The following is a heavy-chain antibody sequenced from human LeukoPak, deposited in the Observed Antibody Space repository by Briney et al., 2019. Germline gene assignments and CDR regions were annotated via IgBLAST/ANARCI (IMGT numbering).Heavy chain of an antibody. Sequence: TGGSLRLSCAASGFTFSSYSMNWVRQAPGKGVEWVSSISSSSSYIYYADSVKGRFTISRDNAKNSLYLQMNSLRAEDTAVYYCARDSYLKEDIVVVPAAIYYHYYMDVWGKGTTVTVSS. CDR3: ARDSYLKEDIVVVPAAIYYHYYMDV. CDR1: GFTFSSYS. J-gene: IGHJ6*03. CDR2: ISSSSSYI. V-gene: IGHV3-21*01. D-gene: IGHD2-2*01.